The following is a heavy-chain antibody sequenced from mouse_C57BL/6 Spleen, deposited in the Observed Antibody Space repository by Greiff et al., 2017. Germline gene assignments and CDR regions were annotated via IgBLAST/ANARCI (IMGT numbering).Heavy chain of an antibody. V-gene: IGHV5-6*01. CDR1: GFTFSSYG. CDR3: ARHEALITTVVADWYFDV. D-gene: IGHD1-1*01. CDR2: ISSGGSYT. Sequence: VQLQESGGDLVKPGGSLKLSCAASGFTFSSYGMSWVRQTPDKRLEWVATISSGGSYTYYPDSVKGRFTISRDNAKNTLYLQMSRLKSEDTAMYYCARHEALITTVVADWYFDVWGTGTTVTVSA. J-gene: IGHJ1*03.